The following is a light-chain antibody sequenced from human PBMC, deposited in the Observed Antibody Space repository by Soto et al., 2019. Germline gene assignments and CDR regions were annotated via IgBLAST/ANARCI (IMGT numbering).Light chain of an antibody. CDR2: TAS. V-gene: IGKV1-39*01. Sequence: DIQMTQSPSSLSASVGDRVTITCRASQSIRSYLNWYQQKPGKAPKLLIYTASTLQSGVPSRFSGSGSGTDFTLTISSLQPEDFETYYCQQSYSMTTFGGGTKVEIK. J-gene: IGKJ4*01. CDR1: QSIRSY. CDR3: QQSYSMTT.